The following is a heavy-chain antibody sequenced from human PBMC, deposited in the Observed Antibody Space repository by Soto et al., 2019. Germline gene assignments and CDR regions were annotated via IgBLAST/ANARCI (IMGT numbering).Heavy chain of an antibody. CDR1: GGSISSYY. CDR3: ARSKRGYDFWSAHNWFDP. Sequence: SETLSLTCTVSGGSISSYYWSWIRQPPGKGLEWIGYIYYSGSTNYNPSLKSRVTISVDTSKNQFSLKLSSVTAADTAVYYCARSKRGYDFWSAHNWFDPWGQGTLVTVSS. J-gene: IGHJ5*02. CDR2: IYYSGST. D-gene: IGHD3-3*01. V-gene: IGHV4-59*01.